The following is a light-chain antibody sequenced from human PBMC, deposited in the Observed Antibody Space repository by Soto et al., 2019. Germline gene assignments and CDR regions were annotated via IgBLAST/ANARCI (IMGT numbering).Light chain of an antibody. CDR2: EVN. CDR1: SSDVGGYNY. J-gene: IGLJ1*01. Sequence: QSVLTQPPSASGSPGQSVTISCTGTSSDVGGYNYVSWYQQHPGKAPKLMIYEVNKRPSGVPDRFSGSKSGNTASLTVSGLQAEDEGDYYCSSHAGSKRVFGTGTTVTVL. CDR3: SSHAGSKRV. V-gene: IGLV2-8*01.